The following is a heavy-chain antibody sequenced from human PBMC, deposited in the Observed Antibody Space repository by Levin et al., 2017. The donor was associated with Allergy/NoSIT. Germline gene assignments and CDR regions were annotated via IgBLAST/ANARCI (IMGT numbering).Heavy chain of an antibody. D-gene: IGHD5-24*01. V-gene: IGHV3-21*01. CDR1: GFTFSSYS. CDR3: ARDQIPVEMATIGGYYYYYYGMDV. CDR2: ISSSSSYI. J-gene: IGHJ6*02. Sequence: GESLKISCAASGFTFSSYSMNWVRQAPGKGLEWVSSISSSSSYIYYADSVKGRFTISRDNAKNSLYLQMNSLRAEDTAVYYCARDQIPVEMATIGGYYYYYYGMDVWGQGTTVTVSS.